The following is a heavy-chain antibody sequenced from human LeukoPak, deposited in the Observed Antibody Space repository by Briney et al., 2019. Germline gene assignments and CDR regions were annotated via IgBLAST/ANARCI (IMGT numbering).Heavy chain of an antibody. CDR1: GGSISSGDYY. V-gene: IGHV4-30-4*01. CDR3: ARPYYYDSRIDP. J-gene: IGHJ5*02. Sequence: SETLSLTCTVSGGSISSGDYYWSWIRQPPGKGLEWVAYMYYSGSTYYNPSHKSRVVISVDTSKNQFSLKLSSVTAADTAVYYCARPYYYDSRIDPWGQGTLVTVSS. CDR2: MYYSGST. D-gene: IGHD3-22*01.